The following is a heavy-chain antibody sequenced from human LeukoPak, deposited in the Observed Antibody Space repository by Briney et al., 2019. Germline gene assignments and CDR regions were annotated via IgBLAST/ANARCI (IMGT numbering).Heavy chain of an antibody. V-gene: IGHV3-74*01. CDR3: ARGEEYYYDSSGYLY. J-gene: IGHJ4*02. D-gene: IGHD3-22*01. CDR1: GFTLSNNW. CDR2: INGDGSST. Sequence: GGSLRLSCAASGFTLSNNWMHWVRQAPGKGLVWVSRINGDGSSTSYADSVKGRFTISRDNAKNTLYLQMNSLRAEDTAVYYCARGEEYYYDSSGYLYWGQGTLVTVSS.